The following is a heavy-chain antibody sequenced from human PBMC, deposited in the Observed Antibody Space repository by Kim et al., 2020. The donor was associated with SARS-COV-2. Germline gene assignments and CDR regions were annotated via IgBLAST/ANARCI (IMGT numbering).Heavy chain of an antibody. V-gene: IGHV3-49*03. CDR3: TRDEGEGFGTNEDYYYYGMDV. CDR2: IRSKAYGGTT. D-gene: IGHD1-1*01. J-gene: IGHJ6*01. CDR1: GFTFGDYA. Sequence: GGSLRLSCTASGFTFGDYAMSWFRQAPGKGLEWVGFIRSKAYGGTTEYAASVKGRFTISRDDSKSIAYLQMNSLKTEDTAVYYCTRDEGEGFGTNEDYYYYGMDVWGHGTTVTVSS.